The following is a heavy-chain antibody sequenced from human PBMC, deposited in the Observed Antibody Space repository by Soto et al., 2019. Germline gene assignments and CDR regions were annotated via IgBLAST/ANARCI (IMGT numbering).Heavy chain of an antibody. CDR1: GFTFTVYA. J-gene: IGHJ4*02. V-gene: IGHV3-64D*08. D-gene: IGHD3-3*01. CDR2: ISSDGTKT. Sequence: EVQMVASGGDLVQPGSSLRLSCLASGFTFTVYAFHWIRQAPGKGLEFVAAISSDGTKTYYAESVKGRFTISRDTSKNTLFLQMNRLRAEDTAVYSCVNILMQHDFEGGWGQGTLVTVSS. CDR3: VNILMQHDFEGG.